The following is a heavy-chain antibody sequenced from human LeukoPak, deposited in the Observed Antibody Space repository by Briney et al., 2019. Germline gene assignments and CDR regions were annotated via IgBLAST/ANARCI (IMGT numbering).Heavy chain of an antibody. CDR1: GFTFSSYG. CDR3: AKELLNYDFWSGYYQYYFDY. D-gene: IGHD3-3*01. J-gene: IGHJ4*02. V-gene: IGHV3-33*06. CDR2: IWYDGSNK. Sequence: GRSLRLSCAASGFTFSSYGMHWVRQAPGKGLEWVAVIWYDGSNKYYADSVKGRFTISRDNPKNTLCLQMNSLRAEDTAVYYCAKELLNYDFWSGYYQYYFDYWGQGTLVTVSS.